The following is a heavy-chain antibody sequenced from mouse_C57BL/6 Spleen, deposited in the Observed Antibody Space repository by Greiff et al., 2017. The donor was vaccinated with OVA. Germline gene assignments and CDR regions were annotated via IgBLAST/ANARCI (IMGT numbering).Heavy chain of an antibody. Sequence: QVQLQQPGAELVKPGASVKLSCKASGYTFTSYWMHWVKQRPIQGLEWIGNIDPSDSETHYNQKFKDKATLTVDKSSSTAYMQLSSLTSEDSAVYYCARNYYGSSYGYAMDYWGQGTSVTVSS. J-gene: IGHJ4*01. CDR1: GYTFTSYW. V-gene: IGHV1-52*01. CDR3: ARNYYGSSYGYAMDY. CDR2: IDPSDSET. D-gene: IGHD1-1*01.